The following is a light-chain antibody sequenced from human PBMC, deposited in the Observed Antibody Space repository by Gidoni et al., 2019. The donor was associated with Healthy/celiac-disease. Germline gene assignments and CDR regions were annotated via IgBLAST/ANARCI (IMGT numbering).Light chain of an antibody. J-gene: IGKJ2*01. V-gene: IGKV1-5*03. Sequence: DIQMTQSPSTLSASVGDRVTITCRASQSISSWLAWYQQKPGKAPKPLIYKASSLESGVPSRFSGSGSGTEITLTISSLQPDGFATYYCQQYNSYPPYTFGQGTKLEIK. CDR3: QQYNSYPPYT. CDR1: QSISSW. CDR2: KAS.